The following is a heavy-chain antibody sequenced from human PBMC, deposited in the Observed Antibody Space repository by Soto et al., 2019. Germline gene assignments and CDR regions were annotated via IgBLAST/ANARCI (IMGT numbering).Heavy chain of an antibody. CDR3: AREKYSSSSTYYYYYYMDV. Sequence: SETLSLTCSVSGGSIGTYYWAWIRQPPGKGLEWIGNIHYSGSTSYSPSLKSRVTISVDTSENQFSLQLTSVTAADTAVYYCAREKYSSSSTYYYYYYMDVWGKGTTVTVSS. CDR1: GGSIGTYY. J-gene: IGHJ6*03. CDR2: IHYSGST. D-gene: IGHD6-6*01. V-gene: IGHV4-59*08.